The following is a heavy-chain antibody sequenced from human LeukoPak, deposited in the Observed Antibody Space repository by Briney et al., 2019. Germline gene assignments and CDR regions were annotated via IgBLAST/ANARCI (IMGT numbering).Heavy chain of an antibody. D-gene: IGHD2/OR15-2a*01. Sequence: PGGSLRLSCAASGFTFSSYAMSWVRQAPGKRLEWVSGISGSDGSTNYADSVKGRFTISRENSKNTLYLQMNSLRAEDTAVYYCAKDSAKKYDDYWGQGTLVTVSS. V-gene: IGHV3-23*01. CDR1: GFTFSSYA. J-gene: IGHJ4*02. CDR3: AKDSAKKYDDY. CDR2: ISGSDGST.